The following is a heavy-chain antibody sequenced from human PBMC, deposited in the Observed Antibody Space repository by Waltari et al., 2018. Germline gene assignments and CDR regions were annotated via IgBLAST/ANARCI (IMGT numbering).Heavy chain of an antibody. Sequence: QVQLQESGPGLVKPSETLSLTCAVSGYSLSSGYYWGWIRQPPGKGLEWIGSIYHSGSTYYNPSLKSLVTISVDTSKNQFSRKLRSVTAADTAVDYCAAIAARHWYFDLWGRGTLVTVSS. CDR1: GYSLSSGYY. J-gene: IGHJ2*01. V-gene: IGHV4-38-2*01. CDR3: AAIAARHWYFDL. CDR2: IYHSGST. D-gene: IGHD6-6*01.